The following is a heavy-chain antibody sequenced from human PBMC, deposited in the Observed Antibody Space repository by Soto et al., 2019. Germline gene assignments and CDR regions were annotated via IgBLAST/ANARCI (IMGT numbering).Heavy chain of an antibody. CDR3: ARVNYYDSSGYYYNGAFDI. J-gene: IGHJ3*02. D-gene: IGHD3-22*01. V-gene: IGHV3-48*01. Sequence: HPGGSLRLSCAASGFTFSSYSMNWVRQAPGKGLEWVSYISSSSSTIYYADSVKGRFTISRDNAKNSLYLQMNSLRAEDTAVYYCARVNYYDSSGYYYNGAFDIWGQGTMVTVSS. CDR1: GFTFSSYS. CDR2: ISSSSSTI.